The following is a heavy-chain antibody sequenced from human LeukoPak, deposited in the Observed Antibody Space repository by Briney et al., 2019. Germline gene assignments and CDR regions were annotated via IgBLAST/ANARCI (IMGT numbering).Heavy chain of an antibody. Sequence: PGGSLRLSCAASEFTYSSYAMHWVRQAPGKGLEWVAVISYDGSNKYYADSVKGRFTISRDNSKNTLYLQMNSLRAEDTAVYYCAREGIVATIFDYFDYWGQGTLVTFSS. CDR1: EFTYSSYA. V-gene: IGHV3-30-3*01. D-gene: IGHD5-12*01. CDR2: ISYDGSNK. J-gene: IGHJ4*02. CDR3: AREGIVATIFDYFDY.